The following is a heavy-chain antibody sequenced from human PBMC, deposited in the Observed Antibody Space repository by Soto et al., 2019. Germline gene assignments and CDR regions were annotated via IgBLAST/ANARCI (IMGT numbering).Heavy chain of an antibody. CDR2: ISYDGSNK. Sequence: GGSLRLSCAASGFTFSSYGMHWVRQAPGKGLEWVAVISYDGSNKYYADSVKGRFTISRDNSKNTLYLQMNSLRAEDTAVYYCAKDPWGEGAFDIWGQGTMVTVSS. D-gene: IGHD3-16*01. CDR1: GFTFSSYG. CDR3: AKDPWGEGAFDI. V-gene: IGHV3-30*18. J-gene: IGHJ3*02.